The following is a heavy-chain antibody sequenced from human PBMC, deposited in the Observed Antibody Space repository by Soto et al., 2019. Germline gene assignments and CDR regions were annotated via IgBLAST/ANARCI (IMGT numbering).Heavy chain of an antibody. Sequence: SEKVSCKASGGGNLRAYRTTWVRRAPGQGLEWMGGIIPRLGSANYAQNFQGRVTVTADESTNTVYMELRSLRSDDTAVYYCARGGDGSNLGAVFCGQGPPVTLSS. CDR1: GGGNLRAYR. D-gene: IGHD2-21*01. V-gene: IGHV1-69*13. CDR2: IIPRLGSA. J-gene: IGHJ4*02. CDR3: ARGGDGSNLGAVF.